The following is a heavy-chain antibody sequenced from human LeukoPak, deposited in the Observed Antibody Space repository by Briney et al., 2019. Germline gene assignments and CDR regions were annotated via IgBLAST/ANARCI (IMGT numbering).Heavy chain of an antibody. CDR2: IYSGGNT. D-gene: IGHD2-21*02. J-gene: IGHJ4*02. Sequence: PGGSLRLSCAASGFAFSNSYMPCVRQAPGKGLEWVSVIYSGGNTYYADSVKRRFTISRDNSKNTLYLQMNRLRPEDTAVYYCARGTVTAPDYWGQGTLVTVSS. CDR1: GFAFSNSY. V-gene: IGHV3-53*01. CDR3: ARGTVTAPDY.